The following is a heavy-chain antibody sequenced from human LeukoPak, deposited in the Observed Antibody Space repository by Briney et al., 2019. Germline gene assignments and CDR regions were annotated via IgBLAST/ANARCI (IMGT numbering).Heavy chain of an antibody. J-gene: IGHJ6*02. D-gene: IGHD3-22*01. CDR1: GGTFSSYA. Sequence: ASVKVSCKASGGTFSSYAISWVRQAPGQGLEWMGRIIPILGIANYAQKFQGRVTITADKSTSTAYMELSSLRSEGTAVYYCARDRSPNYYDSSGYYDDYYGMDVWGQGTTVTVSS. CDR2: IIPILGIA. V-gene: IGHV1-69*04. CDR3: ARDRSPNYYDSSGYYDDYYGMDV.